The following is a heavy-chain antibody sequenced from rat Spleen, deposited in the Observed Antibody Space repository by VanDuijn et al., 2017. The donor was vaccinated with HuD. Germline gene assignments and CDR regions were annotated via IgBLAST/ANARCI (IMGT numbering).Heavy chain of an antibody. CDR2: ITPSGNIT. D-gene: IGHD1-6*01. CDR1: GFTFSNHG. J-gene: IGHJ2*01. V-gene: IGHV5-29*01. Sequence: EVQLVESGGGLVQPGRSLKLSCAASGFTFSNHGMAWVRQAPTKGLEWVATITPSGNITYYRDSVKGRFTISRDNAKTTLFLHMDSLRSEDSATYYCTRDRILRSTGFDYWGQGVMVTVSS. CDR3: TRDRILRSTGFDY.